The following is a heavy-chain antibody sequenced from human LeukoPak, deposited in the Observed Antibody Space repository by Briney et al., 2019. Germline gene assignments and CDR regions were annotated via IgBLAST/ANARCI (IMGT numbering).Heavy chain of an antibody. J-gene: IGHJ4*02. CDR2: IYYSGST. CDR1: GGSISSYY. V-gene: IGHV4-59*08. CDR3: ARHRSMVRGVITTDFDY. D-gene: IGHD3-10*01. Sequence: SETLSLTCTVSGGSISSYYWSWIRQPPGKGLEWIGYIYYSGSTNYNPSLKSRVTISVDTSKNQFSLKLSSVTAADTAVYYCARHRSMVRGVITTDFDYWGQGILVTVSS.